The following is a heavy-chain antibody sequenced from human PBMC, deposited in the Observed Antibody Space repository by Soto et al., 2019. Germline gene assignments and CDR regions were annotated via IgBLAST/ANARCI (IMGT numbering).Heavy chain of an antibody. V-gene: IGHV2-5*02. J-gene: IGHJ4*02. Sequence: SGPTLVNPTQTLALTCTFSGFSLTTSGVGVGWIRKTPGKALEWLAVIYWDDDKRYNPSLKNRLTITKDTSKSQVVLIMADMDPVDTATYFCAHRGYMYGNWDHGYFDYWGQGTLVTVSS. CDR1: GFSLTTSGVG. CDR2: IYWDDDK. CDR3: AHRGYMYGNWDHGYFDY. D-gene: IGHD5-18*01.